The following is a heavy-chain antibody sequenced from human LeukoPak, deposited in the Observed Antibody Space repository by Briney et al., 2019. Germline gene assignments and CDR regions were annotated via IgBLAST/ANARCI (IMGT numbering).Heavy chain of an antibody. J-gene: IGHJ2*01. V-gene: IGHV3-73*01. CDR2: IRSKANSYAT. CDR3: ARDWVGLFDL. D-gene: IGHD1-26*01. CDR1: GFTFSGSA. Sequence: GGSLRLSCAASGFTFSGSAMHWVRQASGKGLEWVGRIRSKANSYATAYAASVKGRFTISRDDSKNTAYLQMNSLKTEDTAVYYCARDWVGLFDLWGRGTLVTVSS.